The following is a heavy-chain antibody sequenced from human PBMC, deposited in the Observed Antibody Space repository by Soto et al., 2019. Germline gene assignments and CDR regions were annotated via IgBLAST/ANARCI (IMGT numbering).Heavy chain of an antibody. CDR3: ARPSSSYYYYGMDV. Sequence: RGSLRLSCAASGFTFSSYWMHWVRQAPGKGLVWVSRINSDGSSTSYADSVKGRFTISRDNAKNTLYLQMNSLRAEDTAVYYCARPSSSYYYYGMDVWGQGTTVTVSS. CDR2: INSDGSST. CDR1: GFTFSSYW. J-gene: IGHJ6*02. V-gene: IGHV3-74*01.